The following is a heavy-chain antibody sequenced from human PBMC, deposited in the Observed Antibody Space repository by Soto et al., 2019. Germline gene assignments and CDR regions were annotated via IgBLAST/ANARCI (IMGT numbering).Heavy chain of an antibody. CDR3: ARDYYGMDA. CDR1: GGSITSGGYS. Sequence: SETLSLTCTVSGGSITSGGYSWTWIRQSPGKGLEWIGYTYQSGSAYYNPSLKSRVTISVDRSKNQFSLNLTSVTAADTAVYYCARDYYGMDAWGQGTTVTVSS. CDR2: TYQSGSA. V-gene: IGHV4-30-2*06. J-gene: IGHJ6*02.